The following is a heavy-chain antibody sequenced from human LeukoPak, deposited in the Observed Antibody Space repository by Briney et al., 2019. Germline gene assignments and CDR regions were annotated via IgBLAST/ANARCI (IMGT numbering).Heavy chain of an antibody. D-gene: IGHD3-22*01. CDR1: GGTFSSYA. CDR2: IIPIFGTA. J-gene: IGHJ5*02. CDR3: ARDNGRDDSSGYYLPDWFGP. Sequence: SVKVSCKASGGTFSSYAISWVRQAPGQGLEWMGGIIPIFGTANYAQKFQGRVTITTDESTSTAYMELSSLRSEDTAVYYCARDNGRDDSSGYYLPDWFGPWGQGTLVTVSS. V-gene: IGHV1-69*05.